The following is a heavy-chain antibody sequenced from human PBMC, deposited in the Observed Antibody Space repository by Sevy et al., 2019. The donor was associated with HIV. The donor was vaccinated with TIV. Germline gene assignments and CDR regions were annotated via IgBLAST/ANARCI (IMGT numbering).Heavy chain of an antibody. V-gene: IGHV3-48*01. CDR2: ISSSSSTI. D-gene: IGHD3-3*01. CDR1: GFTFSSYS. CDR3: ARGCYDFWSGYYGSYYYGMDV. Sequence: GGSLRLSCAASGFTFSSYSMNWVRQAPGKGLEWVSYISSSSSTIYYADSVKGRFTISRDNAKNSLYLQMNSLRAEDTAVYYCARGCYDFWSGYYGSYYYGMDVWGQGTTVTVFS. J-gene: IGHJ6*02.